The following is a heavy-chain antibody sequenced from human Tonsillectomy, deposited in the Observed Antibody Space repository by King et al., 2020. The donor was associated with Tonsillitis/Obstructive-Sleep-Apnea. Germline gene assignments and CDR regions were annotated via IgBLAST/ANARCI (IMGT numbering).Heavy chain of an antibody. CDR2: FDPEDGET. CDR1: GYTLNELS. CDR3: AIVGEGSNWNSGPPCGFDI. J-gene: IGHJ3*02. D-gene: IGHD1-1*01. V-gene: IGHV1-24*01. Sequence: VQLVQSGAEVKKPGASVKVSCKVSGYTLNELSMHWVRQAPGKGLEWMGGFDPEDGETIYAQKFQGRVTMTEDTSTDTAYMDLSSLRSEDTAVYYCAIVGEGSNWNSGPPCGFDIWGQGTMVTVSS.